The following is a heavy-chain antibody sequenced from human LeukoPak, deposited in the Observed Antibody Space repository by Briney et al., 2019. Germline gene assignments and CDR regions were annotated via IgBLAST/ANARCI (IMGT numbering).Heavy chain of an antibody. CDR2: IYRVGST. V-gene: IGHV3-66*01. D-gene: IGHD4-23*01. Sequence: SGGSLRLSCAASGFTVSSNYMSWVRQAPGKGLEWVSIIYRVGSTLYADSVEGRFTISRDNSKNTLYLQMNSLRVEDTAIYYCARDGGNNSWYGMDVWGQGTTVTVSS. CDR1: GFTVSSNY. CDR3: ARDGGNNSWYGMDV. J-gene: IGHJ6*02.